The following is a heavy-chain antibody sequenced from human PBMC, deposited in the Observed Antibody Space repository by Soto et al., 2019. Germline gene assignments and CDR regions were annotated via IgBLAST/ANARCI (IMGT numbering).Heavy chain of an antibody. V-gene: IGHV1-18*01. Sequence: QVQLVQSGAEVKKPGASVKVSCKASGYTFTSYGISWVRQAPGQGLEWMGWISAYNGNTNYAQKLQGRVTMTTDTATSKAYMELRSRRSDHTVVYYCERVVVMRHGYNWNDCVRFDPWGQGNLGTGSS. CDR1: GYTFTSYG. CDR3: ERVVVMRHGYNWNDCVRFDP. J-gene: IGHJ5*02. D-gene: IGHD1-1*01. CDR2: ISAYNGNT.